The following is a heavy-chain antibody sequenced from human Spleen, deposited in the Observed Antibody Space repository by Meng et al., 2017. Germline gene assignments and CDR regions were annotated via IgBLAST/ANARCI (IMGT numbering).Heavy chain of an antibody. J-gene: IGHJ4*02. CDR1: AYTLSSDG. D-gene: IGHD6-13*01. Sequence: ASVKVSCKASAYTLSSDGFSWVRQAPGQGLEWMGWINAYNGYTDYAQKLQGRVTMTTDTSTNTAYMELRSLTSDDTAVYYCATRGSPYLDCWGQGTLVTVSS. CDR3: ATRGSPYLDC. V-gene: IGHV1-18*01. CDR2: INAYNGYT.